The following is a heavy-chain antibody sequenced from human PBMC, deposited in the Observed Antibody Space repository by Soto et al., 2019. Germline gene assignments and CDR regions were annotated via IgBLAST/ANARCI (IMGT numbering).Heavy chain of an antibody. D-gene: IGHD2-2*01. CDR2: IIPIFGTA. CDR1: GGTFSSYA. V-gene: IGHV1-69*06. J-gene: IGHJ6*02. CDR3: ARALPFVVVPAATKLHYYYYGMDV. Sequence: VASVKVSCKASGGTFSSYAISWVRQAPGQGLEWMGGIIPIFGTANYAQKFQGRVTITADKSTSTAYMELSSLRSEDTAVYYCARALPFVVVPAATKLHYYYYGMDVWGQGTTVTVSS.